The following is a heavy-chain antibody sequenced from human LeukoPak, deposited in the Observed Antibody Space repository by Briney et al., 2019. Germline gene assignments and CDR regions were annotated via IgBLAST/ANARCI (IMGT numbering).Heavy chain of an antibody. D-gene: IGHD4-17*01. CDR1: GGSISSYY. CDR2: IYTSGSI. V-gene: IGHV4-4*07. J-gene: IGHJ6*03. Sequence: PSETLSLTCTVSGGSISSYYWGWIRQPAGKGLEWIGRIYTSGSINYSPSLKSRVTMSVDTSKIQFSLKLSSVTAADTAVYYCARDAVTQTGNYYYYYMDVWGKGTTVTVSS. CDR3: ARDAVTQTGNYYYYYMDV.